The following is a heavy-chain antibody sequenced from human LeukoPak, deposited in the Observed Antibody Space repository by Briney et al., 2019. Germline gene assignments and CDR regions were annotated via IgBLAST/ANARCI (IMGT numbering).Heavy chain of an antibody. CDR3: AKDICGGNCYPHGGY. CDR2: IPYDGSNK. V-gene: IGHV3-30*02. D-gene: IGHD2-21*01. J-gene: IGHJ4*02. CDR1: GFTFSNYG. Sequence: GGSLRLSCAASGFTFSNYGMQWVRQASDKGLEWVAFIPYDGSNKYYADSLQGRFTISRDNSMNTLYLQMSSLRAEDTAIYYCAKDICGGNCYPHGGYWGQGSLVTVSS.